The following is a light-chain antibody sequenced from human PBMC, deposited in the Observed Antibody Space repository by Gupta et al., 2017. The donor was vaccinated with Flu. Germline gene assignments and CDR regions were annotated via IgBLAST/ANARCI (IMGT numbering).Light chain of an antibody. Sequence: QPVLTQSPSASASLGTSVKRTCTLNSGHSSYAIAWLQQQPEGGPRYLMKVNSDVSHREGDGIPDRFSGSGSGTERYLTISRVQSEDESDYYRQTWGTGVVVFGGGTKLTVL. J-gene: IGLJ2*01. CDR2: VNSDVSH. CDR1: SGHSSYA. CDR3: QTWGTGVVV. V-gene: IGLV4-69*01.